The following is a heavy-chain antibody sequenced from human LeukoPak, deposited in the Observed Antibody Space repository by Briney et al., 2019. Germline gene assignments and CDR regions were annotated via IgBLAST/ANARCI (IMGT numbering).Heavy chain of an antibody. Sequence: HPGGSLRLSCAASGFTFSSYAMHWVRQAPGKGPEWVSYISSSGSTIYYADSVKGRFTISRDNAKNSLYLQMNSLRAEDTAVYYCARRNSGYDIGGYFDYWGQGTLVTVSS. V-gene: IGHV3-48*03. J-gene: IGHJ4*02. D-gene: IGHD5-12*01. CDR3: ARRNSGYDIGGYFDY. CDR1: GFTFSSYA. CDR2: ISSSGSTI.